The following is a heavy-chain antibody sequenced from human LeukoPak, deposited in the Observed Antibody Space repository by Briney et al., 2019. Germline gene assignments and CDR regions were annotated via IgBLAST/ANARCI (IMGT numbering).Heavy chain of an antibody. D-gene: IGHD1-14*01. CDR1: GYTFTGYY. J-gene: IGHJ6*02. V-gene: IGHV1-2*04. CDR2: INPYSGAT. CDR3: ARGHGWPENHNDMDV. Sequence: GASVKVSCKASGYTFTGYYMHWVRQAPGQGLEWMGWINPYSGATNYVQKFQGWVTMTRDTSITTAYLELSRLRYEDMAVYYCARGHGWPENHNDMDVWGQGTTVTVSS.